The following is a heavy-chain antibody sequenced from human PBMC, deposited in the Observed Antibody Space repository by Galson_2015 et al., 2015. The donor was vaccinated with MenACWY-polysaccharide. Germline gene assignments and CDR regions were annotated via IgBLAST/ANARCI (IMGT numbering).Heavy chain of an antibody. CDR3: LVVPGGNYRAMDV. J-gene: IGHJ6*02. CDR1: EFTFSSYA. V-gene: IGHV3-23*01. CDR2: ISGSGGTT. D-gene: IGHD2-2*01. Sequence: SLRLSCAASEFTFSSYAMSWVRQAPGKGLEWVAAISGSGGTTYYADSVKGRFTISRDNSKNMVYLQMNSLRAEDTAVYYSLVVPGGNYRAMDVWGQGTTVTVSS.